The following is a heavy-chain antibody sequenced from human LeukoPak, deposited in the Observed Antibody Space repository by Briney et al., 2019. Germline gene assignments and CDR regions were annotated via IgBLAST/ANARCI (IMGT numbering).Heavy chain of an antibody. J-gene: IGHJ4*02. V-gene: IGHV3-48*03. Sequence: GGSLRLSCAASGVTFSSYEMNWVRQAPGRGLEWVSYISSSGSSIYYVDSVKGPFIISRDNAKNSLFLQMNSLRAEDTAVYYCARRGYYDTSGYLFDDWGQGTLVTVSS. CDR2: ISSSGSSI. CDR3: ARRGYYDTSGYLFDD. CDR1: GVTFSSYE. D-gene: IGHD3-22*01.